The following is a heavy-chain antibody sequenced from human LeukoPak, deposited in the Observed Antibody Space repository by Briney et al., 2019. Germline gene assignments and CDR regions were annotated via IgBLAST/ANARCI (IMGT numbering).Heavy chain of an antibody. CDR1: GFTFSNYS. D-gene: IGHD2-2*01. V-gene: IGHV3-21*01. J-gene: IGHJ4*02. CDR2: ISSSGIYI. CDR3: ARVFSSASPRYFDY. Sequence: GGSLRLSCAASGFTFSNYSMNWVRQAPGKGLEWVSLISSSGIYIYYADSVKGRFTISRDSAKNSLYLQMNSLRAEDTAVYYCARVFSSASPRYFDYWGQGTLVTVSS.